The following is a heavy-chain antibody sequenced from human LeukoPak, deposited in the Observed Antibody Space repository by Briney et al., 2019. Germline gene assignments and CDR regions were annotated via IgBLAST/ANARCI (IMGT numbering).Heavy chain of an antibody. CDR2: IYNSGTT. CDR1: GGSISSSAHY. D-gene: IGHD3-3*01. V-gene: IGHV4-39*07. J-gene: IGHJ4*02. Sequence: SETLSLTCTVSGGSISSSAHYWGWIRQPPGKGLEWIGSIYNSGTTYYNPSLKSRVTISVDRSKNQFSLKLSSVTAADTAVYYCARAPNRAYDFWSGYPKYYFDYWGQGTLVTVSS. CDR3: ARAPNRAYDFWSGYPKYYFDY.